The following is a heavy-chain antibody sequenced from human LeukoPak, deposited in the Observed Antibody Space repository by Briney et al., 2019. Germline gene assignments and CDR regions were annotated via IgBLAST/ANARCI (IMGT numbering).Heavy chain of an antibody. CDR2: IWYDGSNK. V-gene: IGHV3-33*01. CDR1: GFTFSSYG. J-gene: IGHJ4*02. CDR3: AREVGATAFDY. Sequence: QPGGSLRLSCAASGFTFSSYGMHWVRQAPGKGLEWVAVIWYDGSNKYYADSVKGRFTISRDNSKNTLYLQMSSLRAEDTAVYYCAREVGATAFDYWGQGTLVTVSS. D-gene: IGHD1-26*01.